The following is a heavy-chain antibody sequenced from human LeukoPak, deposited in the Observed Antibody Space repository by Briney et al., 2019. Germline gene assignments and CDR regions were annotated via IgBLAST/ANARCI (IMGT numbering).Heavy chain of an antibody. D-gene: IGHD6-13*01. CDR3: AKQLGGSSLGAFDI. J-gene: IGHJ3*02. Sequence: GGSLRLSCAASGFTFSSYAMHWVRQAPGKGLEWVAVISYDGSNKYYADSVKGRFTISRDNSKNTLYLQMNSLRAEDTAVYYCAKQLGGSSLGAFDIWGQGTMVTVSS. CDR1: GFTFSSYA. V-gene: IGHV3-30-3*02. CDR2: ISYDGSNK.